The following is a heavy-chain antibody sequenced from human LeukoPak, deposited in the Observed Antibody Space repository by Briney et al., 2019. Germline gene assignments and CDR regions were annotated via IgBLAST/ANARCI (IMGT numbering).Heavy chain of an antibody. D-gene: IGHD6-6*01. Sequence: PSETLSLTCTVSGGSISSGRYYWSWIWQPAEKGLEWVGRIYTSGNTNYNPSLKSRVTISVDTSKSQFSLKLSSVTAADTAVYYCARSSLEARPIAARANCFDPWGQGTLVTVSS. CDR3: ARSSLEARPIAARANCFDP. CDR2: IYTSGNT. CDR1: GGSISSGRYY. V-gene: IGHV4-61*02. J-gene: IGHJ5*02.